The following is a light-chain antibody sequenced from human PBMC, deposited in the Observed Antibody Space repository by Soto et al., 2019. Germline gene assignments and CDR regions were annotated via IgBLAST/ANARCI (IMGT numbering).Light chain of an antibody. Sequence: DIVMTQSPDSLAVSLGERATINCKSSQSVLYSSDNKNYLAWYQQKQGQPPKLLIYWASTRESGVPDRFSGSGSGTDFTLTISSLQAEDVAVYHCQQSYSTSWTFGQGTKVEIK. J-gene: IGKJ1*01. CDR2: WAS. V-gene: IGKV4-1*01. CDR1: QSVLYSSDNKNY. CDR3: QQSYSTSWT.